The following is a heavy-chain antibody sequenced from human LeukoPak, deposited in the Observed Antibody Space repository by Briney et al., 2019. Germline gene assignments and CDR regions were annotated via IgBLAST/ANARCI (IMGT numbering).Heavy chain of an antibody. Sequence: GASVKVSCKASGYTFTGYYMHWVRQAPGQGLEWMARINPNSGGTNYAQKFQGRVTMTRDTSISTAYMELSRLRSDDTAVYYCARVSGSYYYGSGSYYKFDYWGQGTLVTVSS. CDR2: INPNSGGT. V-gene: IGHV1-2*06. CDR3: ARVSGSYYYGSGSYYKFDY. D-gene: IGHD3-10*01. J-gene: IGHJ4*02. CDR1: GYTFTGYY.